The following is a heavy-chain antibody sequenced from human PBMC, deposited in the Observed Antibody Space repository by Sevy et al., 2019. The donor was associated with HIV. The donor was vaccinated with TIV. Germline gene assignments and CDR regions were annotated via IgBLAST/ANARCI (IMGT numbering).Heavy chain of an antibody. CDR3: ARERGYSYGGSSYYGMDV. V-gene: IGHV1-69*13. D-gene: IGHD5-18*01. J-gene: IGHJ6*02. CDR1: GGTFSSYA. Sequence: SVKVSCKASGGTFSSYAISWVRQAPGQGLEWMGGIIPIFGTANYAQKFQGRVTITADESTSTAYMELSSQRSEDTAVYYCARERGYSYGGSSYYGMDVWGQGTTVTVSS. CDR2: IIPIFGTA.